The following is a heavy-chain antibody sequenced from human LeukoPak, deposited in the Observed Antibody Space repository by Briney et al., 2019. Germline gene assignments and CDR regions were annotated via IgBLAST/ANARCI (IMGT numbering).Heavy chain of an antibody. J-gene: IGHJ6*03. CDR2: INLDGSEK. V-gene: IGHV3-7*01. CDR1: GFIFSSSW. Sequence: HPGGSLRLSCAASGFIFSSSWMSWVRQAPGKGLEWVANINLDGSEKYYVDSVKGRFTISRDNAKNSLYLQMNSLRAEDTAVYYCARDRGMSSGWPKYYYYYYMDVWGKGTTVTVSS. D-gene: IGHD6-19*01. CDR3: ARDRGMSSGWPKYYYYYYMDV.